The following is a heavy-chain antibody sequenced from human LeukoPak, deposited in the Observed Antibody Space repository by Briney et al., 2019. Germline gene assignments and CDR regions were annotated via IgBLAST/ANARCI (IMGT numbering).Heavy chain of an antibody. V-gene: IGHV3-21*01. CDR3: ARVGKYCSSTSCYHFDY. D-gene: IGHD2-2*01. CDR2: ISSSSSYI. J-gene: IGHJ4*02. CDR1: GFTFSSYS. Sequence: PGGSLRLSCAASGFTFSSYSMNWVRQAPGKGLEWVSSISSSSSYIYYADSVKGRFTISRDNAKNSLYLQMNSLRAEDTAVYYSARVGKYCSSTSCYHFDYWGQGTLVTVSS.